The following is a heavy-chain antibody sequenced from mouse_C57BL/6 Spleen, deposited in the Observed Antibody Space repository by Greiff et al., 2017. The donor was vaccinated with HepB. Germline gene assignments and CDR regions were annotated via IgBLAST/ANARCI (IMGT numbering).Heavy chain of an antibody. CDR3: TPYGNYRFAY. D-gene: IGHD2-10*02. CDR2: IDPENGDT. J-gene: IGHJ3*01. CDR1: GFNIKDDY. Sequence: VQLQQSGAELVRPGASVKLSCTASGFNIKDDYMHWVKQRPEQGLEWIGWIDPENGDTEYASKFQGKATITADTSSKTAYLQLSSLTSEDTAVYYCTPYGNYRFAYWGQGTLVTVSA. V-gene: IGHV14-4*01.